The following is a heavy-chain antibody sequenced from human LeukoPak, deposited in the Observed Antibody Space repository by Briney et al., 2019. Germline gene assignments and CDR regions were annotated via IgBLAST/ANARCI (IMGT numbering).Heavy chain of an antibody. J-gene: IGHJ4*02. CDR1: GYTFTGYY. CDR3: AAILSPYYYDSSGYQNLFDY. V-gene: IGHV1-2*02. CDR2: IDPNSGGT. D-gene: IGHD3-22*01. Sequence: ASVKVSCKASGYTFTGYYMHWVRQAPGQGLEWMGWIDPNSGGTNYAQKFQGRVTMTRDTSISTAYMELSRLRSDDTAVYYCAAILSPYYYDSSGYQNLFDYWGQGTLVTVSS.